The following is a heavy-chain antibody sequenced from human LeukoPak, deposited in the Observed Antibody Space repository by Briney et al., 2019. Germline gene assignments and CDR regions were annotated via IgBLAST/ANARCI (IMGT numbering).Heavy chain of an antibody. CDR2: IYYSGST. CDR3: AGQVVPAARLDWFDP. V-gene: IGHV4-31*03. D-gene: IGHD2-2*01. J-gene: IGHJ5*02. CDR1: GGSISSGGYY. Sequence: SQTLSLTCTVSGGSISSGGYYWSWIRQHPGKGLEWIGYIYYSGSTYYNPSLKSRVTISVDTSKNQFSLKLSSVTAADTAVYYCAGQVVPAARLDWFDPWGQGTLVTVSS.